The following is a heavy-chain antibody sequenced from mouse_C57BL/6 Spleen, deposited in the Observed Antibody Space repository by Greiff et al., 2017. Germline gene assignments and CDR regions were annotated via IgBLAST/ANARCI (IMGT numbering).Heavy chain of an antibody. D-gene: IGHD1-1*01. CDR3: ARTAGSSYFYYAMDY. Sequence: VKLQESGAELVKPGASVKISCKASGYAFSSYWMNWVKQRPGKGLEWIGQIYPGDGDTNYNGKFEGKATLTADKSSSTAYMQLSSLTSEDSAVYFCARTAGSSYFYYAMDYWGQGTSVTVSS. CDR2: IYPGDGDT. J-gene: IGHJ4*01. CDR1: GYAFSSYW. V-gene: IGHV1-80*01.